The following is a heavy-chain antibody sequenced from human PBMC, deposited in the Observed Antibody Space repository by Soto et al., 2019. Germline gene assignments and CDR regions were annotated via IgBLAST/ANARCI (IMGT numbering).Heavy chain of an antibody. D-gene: IGHD3-3*01. V-gene: IGHV4-34*01. J-gene: IGHJ6*03. Sequence: SETLSLTCAVYGGSFSGYYWSWIRQPPGKGLEWIGEINHSGSTNYNPSLKSRVTISVDTSKNQFSLKLSSVTAADTAVYYCAREQGSLEWLNYMDVWGKGTTVTVSS. CDR2: INHSGST. CDR3: AREQGSLEWLNYMDV. CDR1: GGSFSGYY.